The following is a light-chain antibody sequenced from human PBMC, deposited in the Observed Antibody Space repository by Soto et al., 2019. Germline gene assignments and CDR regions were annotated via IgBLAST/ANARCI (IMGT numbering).Light chain of an antibody. CDR1: NIGRKS. J-gene: IGLJ3*02. CDR3: CSYAGSSTWV. V-gene: IGLV3-21*02. CDR2: DDR. Sequence: SYELTQPPSVSVAPGQTARITCGGTNIGRKSVHWYQQKPGQAPVVVVYDDRDRPSGIPERFSGSKSGNTASLTISGLQAEDEADYYCCSYAGSSTWVFGGGTKLTVL.